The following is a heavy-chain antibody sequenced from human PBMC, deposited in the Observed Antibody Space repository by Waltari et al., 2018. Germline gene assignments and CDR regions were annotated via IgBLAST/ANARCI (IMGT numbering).Heavy chain of an antibody. D-gene: IGHD3-3*01. Sequence: VESGGGLVQPGGSLRLSCAASGFTFSNYWMSWVRQAPGKGLEGVANIKPDGTEKYYVASVWGRFTISRDNTQNSLSLQLSTLRDEDSGRYFCARDWSGSGRGINFWGQGTLVTVSS. CDR1: GFTFSNYW. V-gene: IGHV3-7*01. CDR3: ARDWSGSGRGINF. J-gene: IGHJ4*02. CDR2: IKPDGTEK.